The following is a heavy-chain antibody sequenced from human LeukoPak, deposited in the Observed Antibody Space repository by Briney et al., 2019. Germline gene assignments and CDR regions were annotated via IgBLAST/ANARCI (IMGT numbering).Heavy chain of an antibody. J-gene: IGHJ4*02. V-gene: IGHV3-21*01. D-gene: IGHD3-22*01. CDR3: ARDLYDSSGYYHNY. CDR1: GFTFSSYS. CDR2: ISSSSSYI. Sequence: TGGSLRLSCAASGFTFSSYSMNWVRQAPGKGLEWVSSISSSSSYIYYADSVKGRFTISRDNAKNSLYLQMNSLRAEDTAVYYCARDLYDSSGYYHNYWGQGTLVTVSS.